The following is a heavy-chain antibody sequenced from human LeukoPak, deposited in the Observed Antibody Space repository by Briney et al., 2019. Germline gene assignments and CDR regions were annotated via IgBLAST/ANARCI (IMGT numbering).Heavy chain of an antibody. D-gene: IGHD3-10*01. CDR3: ARSDYGSGNYYWSLDY. J-gene: IGHJ4*02. Sequence: PSETLSLTCAVYGGSISGYYWSWIRQPPGKGLEWIAEIHHSGGTNYNPSLRSRVTISIDTSKNQFSLKLSSVTAADTAVYYCARSDYGSGNYYWSLDYWGQGTLVTVSS. V-gene: IGHV4-34*01. CDR1: GGSISGYY. CDR2: IHHSGGT.